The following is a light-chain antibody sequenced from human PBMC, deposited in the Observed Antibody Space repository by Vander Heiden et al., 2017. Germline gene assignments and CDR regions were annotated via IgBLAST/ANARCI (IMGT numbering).Light chain of an antibody. J-gene: IGLJ3*02. CDR2: SNN. CDR1: SSNIGSNT. Sequence: HSVLTQPPPASGPPGPRVTISCSGSSSNIGSNTVNWYQQLPGTAPKLLIYSNNQRPSGVPDRFSGSKSGTSASLAISGLQSEEEADYYCAAWDDSLNGFWVFGGGTKLTVL. V-gene: IGLV1-44*01. CDR3: AAWDDSLNGFWV.